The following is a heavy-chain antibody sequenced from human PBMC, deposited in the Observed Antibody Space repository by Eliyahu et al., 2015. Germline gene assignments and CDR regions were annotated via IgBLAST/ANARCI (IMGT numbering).Heavy chain of an antibody. CDR2: XSAYNGNT. Sequence: QVQLVQSGAEVKKPGASVKVSCKASGYTFTSYGXXWVRQAPGQGLEWMGWXSAYNGNTNYAQKLQGRVTMTTDTSTSTAYMELRSLRSDDTAVYYCARRVITMVRGVNRGGAFDIWGQGTMVTVSS. CDR3: ARRVITMVRGVNRGGAFDI. D-gene: IGHD3-10*01. V-gene: IGHV1-18*01. CDR1: GYTFTSYG. J-gene: IGHJ3*02.